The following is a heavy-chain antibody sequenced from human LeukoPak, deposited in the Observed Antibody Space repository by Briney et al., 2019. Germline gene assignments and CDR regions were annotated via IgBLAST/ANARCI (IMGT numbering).Heavy chain of an antibody. CDR2: IYYSGST. D-gene: IGHD3-10*01. CDR3: ARTRYYYNSRSYGAPYYFDY. Sequence: PSETLSLTCTVSGYSISSGYYWGWIRQPPGKGLEWIGSIYYSGSTYYNPSLKSRVTISVDTSKNQFSLKLNSVTAADTAVYYCARTRYYYNSRSYGAPYYFDYWGQGTLVTVSS. V-gene: IGHV4-38-2*02. CDR1: GYSISSGYY. J-gene: IGHJ4*02.